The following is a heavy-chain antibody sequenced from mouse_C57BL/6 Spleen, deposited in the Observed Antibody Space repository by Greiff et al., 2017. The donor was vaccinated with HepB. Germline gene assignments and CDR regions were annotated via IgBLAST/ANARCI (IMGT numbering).Heavy chain of an antibody. Sequence: EVKVVESEGGLVQPGSSMKLSCTASGFTFSDYYMAWVRQVPEKGLEWVANINYDGSSTYYLDSLKSRFIISRDNAKNILYLQMSSLKSEDTATYYCAREGLLFYAMDYWGQGTSVTVSS. CDR2: INYDGSST. D-gene: IGHD2-10*01. CDR1: GFTFSDYY. J-gene: IGHJ4*01. V-gene: IGHV5-16*01. CDR3: AREGLLFYAMDY.